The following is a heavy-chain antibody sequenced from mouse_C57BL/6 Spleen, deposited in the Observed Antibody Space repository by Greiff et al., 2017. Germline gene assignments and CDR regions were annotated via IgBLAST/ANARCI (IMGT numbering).Heavy chain of an antibody. D-gene: IGHD4-1*01. J-gene: IGHJ4*01. CDR2: ISSGSSTI. CDR3: ARRLTGPYYAMDY. CDR1: GFTFSDYG. Sequence: EVQLVESGGGLVKPGGSLKLSCAASGFTFSDYGMHWVRQAPEKGLEWVAYISSGSSTIYYADTVKGRFTISRDNAKNTLFLQMTSLRSEDTAMYYCARRLTGPYYAMDYWGQGTSGTVSS. V-gene: IGHV5-17*01.